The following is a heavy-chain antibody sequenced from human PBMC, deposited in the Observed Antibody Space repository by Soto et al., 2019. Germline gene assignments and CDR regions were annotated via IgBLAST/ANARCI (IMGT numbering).Heavy chain of an antibody. CDR3: AKEWRDSYGYCYFDY. CDR2: ISYDGSNK. Sequence: GGSLRLSCAASGFTFSSYGMHWVRQAPGKGLEWVAVISYDGSNKYYADSVKGRFTISRDNSKNTLYLQMNSLRAEDTAVYYCAKEWRDSYGYCYFDYWGQGTLVTVSS. J-gene: IGHJ4*02. D-gene: IGHD5-18*01. V-gene: IGHV3-30*18. CDR1: GFTFSSYG.